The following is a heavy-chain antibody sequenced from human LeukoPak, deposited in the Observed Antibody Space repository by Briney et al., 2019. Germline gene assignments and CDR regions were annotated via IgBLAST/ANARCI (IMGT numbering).Heavy chain of an antibody. Sequence: SETLSLTCTVSGGSISSSSYYWAWIRQPPGKGLEWIGSIYYSGNTYYKSSLKSRVTIAVDTSKNQFSLKLNSVTAADTAVYYCARLIAAARFDPWGQGTLVTVSS. CDR2: IYYSGNT. V-gene: IGHV4-39*07. J-gene: IGHJ5*02. CDR3: ARLIAAARFDP. CDR1: GGSISSSSYY. D-gene: IGHD6-13*01.